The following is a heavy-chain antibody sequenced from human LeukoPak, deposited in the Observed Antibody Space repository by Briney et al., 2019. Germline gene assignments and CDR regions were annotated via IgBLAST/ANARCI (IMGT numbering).Heavy chain of an antibody. V-gene: IGHV4-34*01. CDR1: GGSFSGYY. Sequence: SSETLSLTCAVYGGSFSGYYWSWIRQPPGKGLEWIGEINHSGSTNYNPSLKSRVTISVDTSKNQFSLKLSSVTAADTAVYYCARGRSGGYLRYFDYWGQRTLVTVSS. CDR2: INHSGST. J-gene: IGHJ4*02. CDR3: ARGRSGGYLRYFDY. D-gene: IGHD1-26*01.